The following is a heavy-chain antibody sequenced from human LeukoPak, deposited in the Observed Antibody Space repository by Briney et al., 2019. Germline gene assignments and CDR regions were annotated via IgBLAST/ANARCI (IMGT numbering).Heavy chain of an antibody. Sequence: PSETLSLTCTVSGGSISSGNYYWSWIRQPAGKGLEWIGRIYASGSTNYNPSLKSRVTISVDTSKNQFSLKLSSVTAADTAVYYCARTTYYYDSSGYYFKTRNHWYFDLWGRGTLVTVSS. D-gene: IGHD3-22*01. CDR1: GGSISSGNYY. CDR3: ARTTYYYDSSGYYFKTRNHWYFDL. CDR2: IYASGST. V-gene: IGHV4-61*02. J-gene: IGHJ2*01.